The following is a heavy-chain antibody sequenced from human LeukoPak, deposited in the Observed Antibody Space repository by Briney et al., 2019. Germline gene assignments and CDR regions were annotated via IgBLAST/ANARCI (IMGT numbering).Heavy chain of an antibody. J-gene: IGHJ6*03. CDR3: ARASRGVTRAYSYYYYVDV. CDR1: GGSISSYY. V-gene: IGHV4-59*01. CDR2: IFYSGST. Sequence: SETLSLTCTVSGGSISSYYGTWIRQPPGKGLEWIGYIFYSGSTNYNPSLKSRVTISVDTSKNQFSLKLSSVTAADTALYYCARASRGVTRAYSYYYYVDVWGKGTTVTVSS. D-gene: IGHD3-10*01.